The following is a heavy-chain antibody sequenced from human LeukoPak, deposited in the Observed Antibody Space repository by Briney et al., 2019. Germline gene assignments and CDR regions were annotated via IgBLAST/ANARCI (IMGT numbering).Heavy chain of an antibody. D-gene: IGHD3-22*01. V-gene: IGHV3-53*01. CDR3: ARGGPYYYDSSGYYSPFDY. Sequence: GGSLRLSCAASGFTVSSNYMSWVRQAPGKGLEWVSVIYSGGSTYYADSVKGRFTISRDNSKNTLYLQMNSLRAEDTAVHYCARGGPYYYDSSGYYSPFDYWGQGTLVTVSS. J-gene: IGHJ4*02. CDR2: IYSGGST. CDR1: GFTVSSNY.